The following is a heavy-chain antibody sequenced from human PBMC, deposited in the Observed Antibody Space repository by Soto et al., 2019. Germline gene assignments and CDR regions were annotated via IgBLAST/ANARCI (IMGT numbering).Heavy chain of an antibody. CDR1: GGSISSGGYS. Sequence: SETLSLTCAVSGGSISSGGYSWSWIRQPPGKGLEWIGYIYYSGSTYYNPSLKSRVTISVDTSKNQFSLKLSSVTAADTAVYYCARDLLYGSGAGSDYWGQGTLVTVSS. CDR3: ARDLLYGSGAGSDY. J-gene: IGHJ4*02. D-gene: IGHD3-10*01. V-gene: IGHV4-31*11. CDR2: IYYSGST.